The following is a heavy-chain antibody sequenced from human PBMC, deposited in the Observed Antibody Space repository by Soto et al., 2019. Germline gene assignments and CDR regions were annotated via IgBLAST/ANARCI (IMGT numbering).Heavy chain of an antibody. Sequence: GGSMRLSCAASGFPFSNSWMHWVRQAPGKGLVWVSRIDSDGSRTTYADSVKGRFTISRDNAKNTLYLQMNSLKADDTALYYCARSDWFDPWGQGTLVTVSS. V-gene: IGHV3-74*01. J-gene: IGHJ5*02. CDR1: GFPFSNSW. CDR3: ARSDWFDP. CDR2: IDSDGSRT.